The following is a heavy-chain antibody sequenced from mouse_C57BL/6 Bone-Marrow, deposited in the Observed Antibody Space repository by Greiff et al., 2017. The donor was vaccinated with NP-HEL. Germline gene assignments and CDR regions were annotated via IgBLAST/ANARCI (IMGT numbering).Heavy chain of an antibody. D-gene: IGHD1-1*01. CDR1: GYAFTTYW. CDR2: IDPSDSYT. J-gene: IGHJ3*01. CDR3: ARKSYYGRSYEFAY. V-gene: IGHV1-50*01. Sequence: QVQLQQPGAELVKPGASVKLSCKASGYAFTTYWMQWVKQRPGQGLEWIGEIDPSDSYTNYNQKFKGKATLTVDTSSSTASMQLGSLTSEDSAVYYCARKSYYGRSYEFAYWDQGTLVTVSA.